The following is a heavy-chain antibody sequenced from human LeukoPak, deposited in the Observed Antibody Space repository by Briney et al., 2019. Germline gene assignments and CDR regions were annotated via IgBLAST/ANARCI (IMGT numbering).Heavy chain of an antibody. V-gene: IGHV3-11*01. D-gene: IGHD2-2*01. CDR2: SSMSGRTT. J-gene: IGHJ4*02. CDR1: GFTLSDYD. CDR3: ARDPAFDY. Sequence: GGSLRLSCAASGFTLSDYDMSRIRQVSGKGLEWLSYSSMSGRTTFYADSVKGRFTISRDNAKNSLFLQMNSLSAEDTAVYYCARDPAFDYWGQGTLVTVSS.